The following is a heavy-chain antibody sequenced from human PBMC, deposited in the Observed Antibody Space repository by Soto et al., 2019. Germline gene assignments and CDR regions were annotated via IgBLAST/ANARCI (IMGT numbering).Heavy chain of an antibody. CDR2: ISGSGGST. V-gene: IGHV3-23*01. D-gene: IGHD5-18*01. Sequence: PGGSLRLSCAASGFTFSSYAMSWVRQAPGKGLEWVSAISGSGGSTYYADSVKGRFTISRDNSKNTLYLQMNSLRAEDTAVYYCAKSGGYSYGSNEQYYYYGMDVWGQGTTVTVSS. J-gene: IGHJ6*02. CDR1: GFTFSSYA. CDR3: AKSGGYSYGSNEQYYYYGMDV.